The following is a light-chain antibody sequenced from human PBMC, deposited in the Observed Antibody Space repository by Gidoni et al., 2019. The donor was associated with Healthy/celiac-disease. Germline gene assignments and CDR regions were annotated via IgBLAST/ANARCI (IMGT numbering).Light chain of an antibody. Sequence: SYVLTQPPSVSVAPGKTARITCGGNNIGRKSVHWCQQKPGQAPVLVIYYDSDRPSGIPERFSGSNSANTATMTISRIEAGDEADYYCQVWDSSSDHAVFGGGTQLTVL. CDR3: QVWDSSSDHAV. V-gene: IGLV3-21*04. J-gene: IGLJ7*01. CDR1: NIGRKS. CDR2: YDS.